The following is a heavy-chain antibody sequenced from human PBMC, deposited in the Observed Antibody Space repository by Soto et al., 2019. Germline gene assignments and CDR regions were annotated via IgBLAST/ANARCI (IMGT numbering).Heavy chain of an antibody. J-gene: IGHJ5*02. CDR1: GGSISSYY. CDR3: ARDEQQLVGGHWFDP. CDR2: IYYSGST. Sequence: KQSQTLSLTCIVSGGSISSYYWSWIRQPPGKGLEWIGYIYYSGSTNYNPSLKSRVTISVDTSKNQFSLKLSSVTAADTAVYYCARDEQQLVGGHWFDPWGQGTLVTVSS. D-gene: IGHD6-13*01. V-gene: IGHV4-59*01.